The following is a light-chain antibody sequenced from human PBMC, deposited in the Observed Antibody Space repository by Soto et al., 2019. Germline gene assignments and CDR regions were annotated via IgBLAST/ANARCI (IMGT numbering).Light chain of an antibody. V-gene: IGKV1-39*01. J-gene: IGKJ1*01. CDR2: AAS. CDR3: QQCYSSPRT. CDR1: QSISTY. Sequence: DIPMTQSPSTLSASVGDRVTITCRASQSISTYLNWYQQKLGRAPTLLIYAASSLQSGVPSRFSGGGSGTDFTLTISSLQPEDFAMYFCQQCYSSPRTFGQGTKVDIK.